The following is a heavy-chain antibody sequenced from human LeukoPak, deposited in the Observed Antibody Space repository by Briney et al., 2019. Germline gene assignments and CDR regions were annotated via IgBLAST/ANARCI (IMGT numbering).Heavy chain of an antibody. D-gene: IGHD4-17*01. CDR3: ASARIYGDLDY. CDR2: IIPILGIA. Sequence: ASVKVSCKASGGTFSSYAINWVRQAPGQGLEWMGRIIPILGIANYAQKLQGRVTMTTDTSTSTAYMELRSLRSDDTAVYYCASARIYGDLDYWGQGTLVTVSS. CDR1: GGTFSSYA. V-gene: IGHV1-69*04. J-gene: IGHJ4*02.